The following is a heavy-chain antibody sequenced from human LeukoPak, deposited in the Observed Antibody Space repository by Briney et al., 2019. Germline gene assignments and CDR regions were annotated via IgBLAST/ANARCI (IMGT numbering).Heavy chain of an antibody. D-gene: IGHD6-6*01. CDR1: GGSISSYY. CDR3: ARGDSSSPGPVDY. J-gene: IGHJ4*02. Sequence: SETLSLTSTVSGGSISSYYWSWIRQPPGKGLEWIGYIYCSGSTNYNPSLKSRVTISVDTSKNQFSLKLSSVTAADTAVYYCARGDSSSPGPVDYWGQGTLVTVSS. V-gene: IGHV4-59*01. CDR2: IYCSGST.